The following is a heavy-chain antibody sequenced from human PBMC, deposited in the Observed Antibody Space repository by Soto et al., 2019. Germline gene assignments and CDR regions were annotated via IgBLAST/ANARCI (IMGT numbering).Heavy chain of an antibody. V-gene: IGHV4-39*01. Sequence: PSXTRSLNCIVSVGSVTSGSSYLCWVRRSPGKGLEWIVDVFFMGNTWYNADLKARLTISVDTSNDQFSLRLSSVTAADTAFYFCVRLTSRIAAASHGTSNYLDTWGPGTLVTV. CDR1: VGSVTSGSSY. CDR2: VFFMGNT. CDR3: VRLTSRIAAASHGTSNYLDT. J-gene: IGHJ4*02. D-gene: IGHD6-25*01.